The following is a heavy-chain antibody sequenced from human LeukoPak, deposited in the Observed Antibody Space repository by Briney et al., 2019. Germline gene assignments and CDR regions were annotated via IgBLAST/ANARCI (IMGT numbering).Heavy chain of an antibody. V-gene: IGHV3-7*03. Sequence: PGGSLRLSCAASGFTFSSYWMSWVRQAPGKGLEWVANMNQDGSEKHYVDSVKGRFTISRDNSKNTLYLQMNSLRAEDTAVYYCARAPYDDNGYTAEVADYWGQGTLVTVSS. CDR3: ARAPYDDNGYTAEVADY. CDR1: GFTFSSYW. J-gene: IGHJ4*02. CDR2: MNQDGSEK. D-gene: IGHD3-22*01.